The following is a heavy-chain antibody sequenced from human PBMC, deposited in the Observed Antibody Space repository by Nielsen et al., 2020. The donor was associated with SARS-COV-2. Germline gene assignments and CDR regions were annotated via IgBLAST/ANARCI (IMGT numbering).Heavy chain of an antibody. CDR2: MNPNSGNT. D-gene: IGHD5-12*01. V-gene: IGHV1-8*02. CDR3: ARDRRWLRLLGNYYYGMDV. J-gene: IGHJ6*02. Sequence: ASVKVSCKASGGTFSSYAISWVRQAPGQGLEWMGWMNPNSGNTGYAQKFQGRVTMTRNTSISTAYMELSSLRSEDTAVYYCARDRRWLRLLGNYYYGMDVWGQGTTVTVSS. CDR1: GGTFSSYA.